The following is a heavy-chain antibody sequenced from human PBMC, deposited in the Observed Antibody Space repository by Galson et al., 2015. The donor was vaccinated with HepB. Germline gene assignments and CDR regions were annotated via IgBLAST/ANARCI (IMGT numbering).Heavy chain of an antibody. V-gene: IGHV2-70*04. CDR1: GFSLISSGMR. D-gene: IGHD1-26*01. J-gene: IGHJ3*02. CDR3: ARSSGTHYLDAFDI. Sequence: PALVKPTQTLKLTCTLFGFSLISSGMRVAWIRQPPGKALEWLARIDWDDDKFYSTSLRTRLTISKDTSKNQVVLTMTNMDPVDTATYYCARSSGTHYLDAFDIWGQGTMVTVSS. CDR2: IDWDDDK.